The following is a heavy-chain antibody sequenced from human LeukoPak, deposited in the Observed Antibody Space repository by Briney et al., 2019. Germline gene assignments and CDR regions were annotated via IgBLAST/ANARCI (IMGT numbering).Heavy chain of an antibody. D-gene: IGHD6-13*01. V-gene: IGHV4-34*01. Sequence: PSETLSLTCAVYGVSFSGYYWSWIRQPPGKGLEWIGEINHSGSTNYNPSLKSRVTISVDTSKNQFSLKLSSVTAADTAVYYCARGAKIAAAGYLRLYYFDYWGQGTLVTVSS. CDR3: ARGAKIAAAGYLRLYYFDY. CDR1: GVSFSGYY. CDR2: INHSGST. J-gene: IGHJ4*02.